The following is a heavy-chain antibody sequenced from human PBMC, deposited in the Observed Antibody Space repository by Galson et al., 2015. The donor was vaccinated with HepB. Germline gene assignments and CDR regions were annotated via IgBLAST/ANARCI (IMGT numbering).Heavy chain of an antibody. V-gene: IGHV3-23*01. CDR3: AKDRGYSSGFDY. J-gene: IGHJ4*02. D-gene: IGHD6-19*01. Sequence: SLRLSCAASGFTFSINAMSWVRQAPGKGLEWVSGISGSAGSTHYADSVKGRFTISRDISKNTLYLQMNSLRAEDTAVYYCAKDRGYSSGFDYWGQGTLVTVSS. CDR2: ISGSAGST. CDR1: GFTFSINA.